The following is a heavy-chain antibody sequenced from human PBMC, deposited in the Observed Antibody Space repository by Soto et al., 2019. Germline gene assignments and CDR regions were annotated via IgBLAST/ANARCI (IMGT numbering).Heavy chain of an antibody. CDR3: AKGGTTGFDY. V-gene: IGHV3-30*18. Sequence: VAVISYDGSNKYYADSVKGRFTISRDNSKNTLYLQMNSLRAEDTAVYYCAKGGTTGFDYWGQGTLVTVSS. J-gene: IGHJ4*02. CDR2: ISYDGSNK. D-gene: IGHD4-17*01.